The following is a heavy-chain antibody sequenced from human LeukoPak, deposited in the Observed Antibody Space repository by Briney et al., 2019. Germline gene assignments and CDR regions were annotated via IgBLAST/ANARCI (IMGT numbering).Heavy chain of an antibody. Sequence: ASVKVSCKASGYTFTSYDINWVRQATGQGLEWMGWMNPNSGNTGYAQKFQSRVTITRNTSISAAYMELSSMRSEDTAVYYCARGGNVDDYGDQRPYDWFDPWGQGTLVTVSS. CDR3: ARGGNVDDYGDQRPYDWFDP. J-gene: IGHJ5*02. V-gene: IGHV1-8*03. CDR1: GYTFTSYD. CDR2: MNPNSGNT. D-gene: IGHD4-17*01.